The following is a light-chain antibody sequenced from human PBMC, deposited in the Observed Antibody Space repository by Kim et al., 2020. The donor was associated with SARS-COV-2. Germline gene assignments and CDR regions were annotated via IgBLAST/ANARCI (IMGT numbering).Light chain of an antibody. CDR2: GAS. CDR3: QQYGSSPRT. Sequence: PRASAPLSFRTRQRVTSNYLAGYQQKPAQPPRLLIYGASSRATVIPDRFSGRGSGTDFTLTISRLEPEDFAVYYCQQYGSSPRTFGQGTKLDI. CDR1: QRVTSNY. V-gene: IGKV3-20*01. J-gene: IGKJ1*01.